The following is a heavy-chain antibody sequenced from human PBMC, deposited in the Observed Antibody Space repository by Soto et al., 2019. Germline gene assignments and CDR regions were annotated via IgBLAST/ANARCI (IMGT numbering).Heavy chain of an antibody. V-gene: IGHV3-30-3*01. Sequence: GGSLRLSCAASGFTFSSYAMHLVRQAPGKGLEWVAVISYDGSNKYYADSVKGRFTISRDNSKNTLNLQMNSLRAEDTAVYYCARRSSSWYFDYWGQGTLVTVSS. CDR1: GFTFSSYA. D-gene: IGHD6-13*01. J-gene: IGHJ4*02. CDR3: ARRSSSWYFDY. CDR2: ISYDGSNK.